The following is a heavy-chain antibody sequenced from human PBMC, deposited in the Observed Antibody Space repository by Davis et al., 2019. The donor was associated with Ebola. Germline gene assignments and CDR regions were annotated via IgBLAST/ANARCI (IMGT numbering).Heavy chain of an antibody. D-gene: IGHD6-13*01. Sequence: GESLKISCAASGFTFSTYAMGWVRQAPGKGLEWVSDISSGGGAPYYADSVKGRFTTFRDNSKNTVYLQMNSLRADNTAVYYCARGAGTGGDYWGQGTLVTVSS. J-gene: IGHJ4*02. CDR3: ARGAGTGGDY. CDR1: GFTFSTYA. CDR2: ISSGGGAP. V-gene: IGHV3-23*01.